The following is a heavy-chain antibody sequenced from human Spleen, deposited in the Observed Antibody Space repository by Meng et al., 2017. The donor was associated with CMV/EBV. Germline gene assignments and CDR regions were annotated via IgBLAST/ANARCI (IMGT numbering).Heavy chain of an antibody. D-gene: IGHD6-19*01. CDR2: ISSSGSTI. CDR3: ARERMWGGLERSGWYYYGLDV. Sequence: GGSLRLSCAASGFSFSSYEMNWVRQAPGKGLEWVSYISSSGSTIYYADSVKGRFTISRDNAKKSLFLQMNSLRAEDTAVYYCARERMWGGLERSGWYYYGLDVWGQGTTVTVSS. V-gene: IGHV3-48*03. CDR1: GFSFSSYE. J-gene: IGHJ6*02.